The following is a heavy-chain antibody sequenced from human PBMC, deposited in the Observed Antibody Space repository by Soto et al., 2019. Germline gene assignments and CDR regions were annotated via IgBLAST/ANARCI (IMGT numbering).Heavy chain of an antibody. CDR2: INPNSGGT. V-gene: IGHV1-2*04. J-gene: IGHJ4*02. CDR3: ARDPRGQVPFEY. D-gene: IGHD3-10*01. CDR1: GYTFTGYY. Sequence: ASVKVSCKASGYTFTGYYMHWVRQAPRQELEWMGWINPNSGGTNYAQKFQGWVTMTRDTSISTAYMELSRLRSDDTAVYYCARDPRGQVPFEYWGQGTLVTVSS.